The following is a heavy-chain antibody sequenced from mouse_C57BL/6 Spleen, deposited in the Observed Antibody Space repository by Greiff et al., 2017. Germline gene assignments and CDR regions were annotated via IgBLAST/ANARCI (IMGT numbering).Heavy chain of an antibody. V-gene: IGHV14-2*01. Sequence: EVQLVESGAELVKPGASVKLSCTASGFNIKDYYMHWVQQRTEQGLGWIGRIDPEDGETKYAPKFQGKATIPADTSSNTAYLQRSSLTSEDTAVYYCARSPHYGSSYGYFDYWGQGTTLTVSS. CDR1: GFNIKDYY. J-gene: IGHJ2*01. CDR3: ARSPHYGSSYGYFDY. CDR2: IDPEDGET. D-gene: IGHD1-1*01.